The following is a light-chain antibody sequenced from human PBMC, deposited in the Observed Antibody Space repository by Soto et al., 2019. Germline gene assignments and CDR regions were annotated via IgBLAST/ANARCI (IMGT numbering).Light chain of an antibody. CDR3: QQYGPSLWT. V-gene: IGKV3-20*01. J-gene: IGKJ1*01. CDR2: GAS. Sequence: EIVLTQSPGTLSLSPGERATLSCRASQSVTSSYLAWYQQKPGQAPRLLIYGASSRATGIPDRFSGSGSGTDFTLTISRLEPEDFAVYYCQQYGPSLWTFGQGTKVEIK. CDR1: QSVTSSY.